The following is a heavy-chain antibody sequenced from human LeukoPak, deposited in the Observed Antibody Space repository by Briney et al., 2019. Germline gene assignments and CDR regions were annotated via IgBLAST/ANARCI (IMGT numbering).Heavy chain of an antibody. CDR1: GFTFGDYA. V-gene: IGHV3-49*04. J-gene: IGHJ4*02. Sequence: GGPLRLSCTASGFTFGDYAMSWVRQAPGKGLEWVGFIRSKAYGGTTEYAASVKGRFTISRDNSKSIAYLQMNSLKTEDTAVYYCTREGDYLDYWGQGTLVTVSS. CDR2: IRSKAYGGTT. CDR3: TREGDYLDY.